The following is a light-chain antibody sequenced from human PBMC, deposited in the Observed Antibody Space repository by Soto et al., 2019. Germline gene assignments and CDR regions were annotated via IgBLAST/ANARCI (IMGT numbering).Light chain of an antibody. CDR3: QQYDSYPLT. CDR2: KAS. Sequence: DIQMTQSPSTLSASVGDRVTITCRSSQSISSWLAWFQQKPGKAPKLLIYKASSLESGVPSRFSGSGSGTEFTLAISSLQPDDFATYYCQQYDSYPLTFGQGPKVEIK. V-gene: IGKV1-5*03. J-gene: IGKJ1*01. CDR1: QSISSW.